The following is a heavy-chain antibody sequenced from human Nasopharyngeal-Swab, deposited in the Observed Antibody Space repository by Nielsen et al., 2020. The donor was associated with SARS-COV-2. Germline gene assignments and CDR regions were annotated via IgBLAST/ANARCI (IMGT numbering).Heavy chain of an antibody. V-gene: IGHV4-30-2*01. CDR3: ARGLSGIVPAPILGLGPYYSYYYMDV. CDR1: GGSISSGGYS. J-gene: IGHJ6*03. Sequence: SETLSLTCAVSGGSISSGGYSWSWIRQPPGKGLEWIGYIYHSGSTYYNPSLKSRVTISVDRSKNQFSLKLSSVTAADTAVYYCARGLSGIVPAPILGLGPYYSYYYMDVWGKGTTVTVSS. CDR2: IYHSGST. D-gene: IGHD2-2*01.